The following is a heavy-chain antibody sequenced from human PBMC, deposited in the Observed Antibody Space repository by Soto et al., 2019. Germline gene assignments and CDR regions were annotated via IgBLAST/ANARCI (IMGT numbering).Heavy chain of an antibody. V-gene: IGHV4-34*01. D-gene: IGHD2-15*01. Sequence: TLSLTCAVYGGSFSGYYWSWIRQPPGKGLEWSGEINHSGSTNYNPSLKSRVTISVDTSKNQFSLKLSSVTAADTAVYYCARVSIVVVVAAPANDAFDIWGQGTMVTVSS. J-gene: IGHJ3*02. CDR2: INHSGST. CDR1: GGSFSGYY. CDR3: ARVSIVVVVAAPANDAFDI.